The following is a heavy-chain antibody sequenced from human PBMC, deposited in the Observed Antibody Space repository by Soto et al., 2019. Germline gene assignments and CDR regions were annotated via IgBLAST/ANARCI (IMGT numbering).Heavy chain of an antibody. V-gene: IGHV3-30*03. CDR1: GFTFSVCA. J-gene: IGHJ4*02. D-gene: IGHD4-4*01. CDR2: ISYDGSNK. CDR3: ARDYDYSNYGASAL. Sequence: GGTLRLSCVASGFTFSVCAMHWVRQAPGKGLEWLAVISYDGSNKYYADSVKGRFSLSRDKSKNTLYLQMNSLRGEDTAVYYSARDYDYSNYGASALWGQGSLVTVYS.